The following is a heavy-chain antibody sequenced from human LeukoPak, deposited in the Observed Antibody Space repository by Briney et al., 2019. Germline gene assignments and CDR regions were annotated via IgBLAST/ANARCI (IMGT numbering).Heavy chain of an antibody. J-gene: IGHJ4*02. CDR1: GFTLSSYV. CDR3: TREPLTGYFGFDY. V-gene: IGHV3-23*01. CDR2: ISRSGVNT. Sequence: GESLRLSCAASGFTLSSYVMSWVRQAPGKGLEWVSLISRSGVNTHYADSVKGRFSVSRDNSKNTVYLQMNSLRADDTALYYCTREPLTGYFGFDYWGQGTQVTVSS. D-gene: IGHD3-9*01.